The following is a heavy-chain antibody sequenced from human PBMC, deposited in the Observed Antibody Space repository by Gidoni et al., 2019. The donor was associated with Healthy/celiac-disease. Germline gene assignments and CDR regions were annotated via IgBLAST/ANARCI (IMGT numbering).Heavy chain of an antibody. V-gene: IGHV4-39*07. D-gene: IGHD5-18*01. J-gene: IGHJ6*02. Sequence: QLQLQESGPGLVKPSETLSLTCTVSGGSISSSSYYWGWIRQPPGKGLEWIGSIYYSGSTYYNPSLKSRVTISVDTSKNQFSLKLSSVTAADTAVYYCARCPTADYYYGMDVWGQGTTVTVSS. CDR2: IYYSGST. CDR1: GGSISSSSYY. CDR3: ARCPTADYYYGMDV.